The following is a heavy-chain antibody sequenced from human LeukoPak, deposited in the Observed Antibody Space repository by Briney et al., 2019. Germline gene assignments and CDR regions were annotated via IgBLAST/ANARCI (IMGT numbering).Heavy chain of an antibody. D-gene: IGHD2-15*01. J-gene: IGHJ4*02. CDR3: ASSVYCSGGSCYSSFDY. Sequence: ASVKVSRKASGYTFTSYDINWVRQATGQGLEWMGWMSPNSGNTAYAQKFQGRVTMTRNTSISTAYMELSSLRSEDTAVYYCASSVYCSGGSCYSSFDYWGQGTLLTVSS. CDR2: MSPNSGNT. V-gene: IGHV1-8*01. CDR1: GYTFTSYD.